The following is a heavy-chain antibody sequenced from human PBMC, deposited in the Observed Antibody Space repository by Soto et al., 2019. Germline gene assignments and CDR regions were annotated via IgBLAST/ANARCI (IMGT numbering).Heavy chain of an antibody. V-gene: IGHV5-10-1*01. J-gene: IGHJ6*02. CDR3: ARGPSYYYYGLDV. CDR2: IGPSESYT. CDR1: GCSLTTYW. Sequence: PGESWKIFCKGSGCSLTTYWNSWVRHMPGKDIDWVGRIGPSESYTHYYTSFQGHVTISTDKSISTAYLQWSSLKASDTAMYFCARGPSYYYYGLDVRSQGKTDPVSS.